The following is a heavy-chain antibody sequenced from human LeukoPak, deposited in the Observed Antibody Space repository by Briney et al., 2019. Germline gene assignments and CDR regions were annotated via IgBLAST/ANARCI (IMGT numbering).Heavy chain of an antibody. CDR3: ARVWFGADYYYYMDV. CDR1: GASFSAYY. D-gene: IGHD3-10*01. J-gene: IGHJ6*03. V-gene: IGHV4-34*01. Sequence: PSQTLSLTCAVDGASFSAYYWSWIRQPPGKGLEWIGEINHSGSTNYNPSLKSRVTMSVDTSKNQFSLKLSSVTAADTAVYYCARVWFGADYYYYMDVWGKGTTVTIS. CDR2: INHSGST.